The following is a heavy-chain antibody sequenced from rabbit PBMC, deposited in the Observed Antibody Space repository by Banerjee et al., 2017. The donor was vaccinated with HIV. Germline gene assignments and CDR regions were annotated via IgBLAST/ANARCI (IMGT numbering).Heavy chain of an antibody. V-gene: IGHV1S43*01. CDR3: VRWWGGDNYFGL. D-gene: IGHD2-1*01. Sequence: QEQLVESGGGLVTLGGSLKVTCKASGIDFSSSFWISWVRQAPGKGLEWIGCIYPAAGATDYATWVNGRFTISLDKAQNTVDLQMNSLTAADTATYFCVRWWGGDNYFGLWGQGTLVTVS. J-gene: IGHJ3*01. CDR2: IYPAAGAT. CDR1: GIDFSSSFW.